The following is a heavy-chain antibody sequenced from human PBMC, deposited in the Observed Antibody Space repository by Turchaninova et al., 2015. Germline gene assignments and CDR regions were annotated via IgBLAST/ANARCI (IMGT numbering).Heavy chain of an antibody. V-gene: IGHV4-59*08. CDR1: GGSIISYY. Sequence: QVQLQESGPGLVKPSETLSPTCPVPGGSIISYYWSWIRQPPGKGLEWIGYSYYTGSTNYNPSLKSRVTISVDTSNNQFSLKLSSVTAADTAVYYCARTSGWYIYFDYWGHGTLVTVSS. D-gene: IGHD6-19*01. J-gene: IGHJ4*01. CDR2: SYYTGST. CDR3: ARTSGWYIYFDY.